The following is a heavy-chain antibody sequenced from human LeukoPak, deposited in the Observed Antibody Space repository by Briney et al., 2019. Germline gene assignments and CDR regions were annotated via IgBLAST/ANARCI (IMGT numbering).Heavy chain of an antibody. CDR1: GFTFSSYS. V-gene: IGHV3-21*01. J-gene: IGHJ4*02. D-gene: IGHD5-12*01. CDR2: ISSSSSYI. Sequence: GGSLRLSCAASGFTFSSYSMNWVRQAPGKGLEWVSSISSSSSYIYYADSVKGRFTISRDKAKNSLYLQMNSVRAEDTAIYYCAREGMVATFDYWGQGTLVTVSS. CDR3: AREGMVATFDY.